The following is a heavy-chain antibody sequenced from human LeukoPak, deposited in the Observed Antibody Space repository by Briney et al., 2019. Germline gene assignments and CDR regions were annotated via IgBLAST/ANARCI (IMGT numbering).Heavy chain of an antibody. CDR1: GFTFSSYA. D-gene: IGHD3-22*01. J-gene: IGHJ4*02. CDR3: AKTEDDNSGYYDY. V-gene: IGHV3-23*01. CDR2: ISGSGGST. Sequence: GGSLRLSCAASGFTFSSYAMSWVRQAPGKGLEWVSAISGSGGSTYYADSVKGRFSISRDNSKNTLHLQMNSLRAEDTAVYYCAKTEDDNSGYYDYWGQGTLVTVSS.